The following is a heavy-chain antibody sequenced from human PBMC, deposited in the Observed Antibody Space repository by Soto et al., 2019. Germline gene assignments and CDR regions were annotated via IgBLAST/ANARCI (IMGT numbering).Heavy chain of an antibody. CDR2: ISSNGGST. Sequence: GGSLRLSCAASGFTFSSYATHWVRQAPGKGLEYVSAISSNGGSTYYANSVKGRFTISRDNSKNTLYLQMGSLRAEDMAVYYCARESAITMVRGVMFDYWGQGTLVTVSS. CDR1: GFTFSSYA. D-gene: IGHD3-10*01. CDR3: ARESAITMVRGVMFDY. V-gene: IGHV3-64*01. J-gene: IGHJ4*02.